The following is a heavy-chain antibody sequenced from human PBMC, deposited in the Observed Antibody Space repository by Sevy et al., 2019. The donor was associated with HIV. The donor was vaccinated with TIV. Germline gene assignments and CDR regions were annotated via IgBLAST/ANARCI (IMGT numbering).Heavy chain of an antibody. D-gene: IGHD3-10*01. CDR1: GYSFANYW. Sequence: GESLKISCKGSGYSFANYWIGWVRQMPGKGLEWMGIIYPRDSDTRYSPSFQDQVTISAVKSITTAYLQWSSLKASDTAMYYCARQPAGGEDYFDYWGQGTLVTVSS. CDR3: ARQPAGGEDYFDY. V-gene: IGHV5-51*01. J-gene: IGHJ4*02. CDR2: IYPRDSDT.